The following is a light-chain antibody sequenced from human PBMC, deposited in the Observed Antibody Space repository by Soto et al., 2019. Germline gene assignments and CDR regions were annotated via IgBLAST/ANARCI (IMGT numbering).Light chain of an antibody. CDR2: DVS. V-gene: IGLV2-14*01. CDR1: SSDVGGSNY. J-gene: IGLJ1*01. Sequence: SGLTQPASVFGSPGQSITISCTGTSSDVGGSNYVSWYQQLPGKAPKLMIYDVSDRPSGVSNRFSGSKSGNTASLTISGLQAEDEADYYCCLYASSSLDVFGTGTKDTLL. CDR3: CLYASSSLDV.